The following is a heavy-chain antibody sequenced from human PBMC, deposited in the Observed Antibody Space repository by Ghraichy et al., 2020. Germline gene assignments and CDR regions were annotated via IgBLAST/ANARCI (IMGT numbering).Heavy chain of an antibody. CDR3: AREARSSIAARRVDAFDI. CDR1: GGSISSGGYY. D-gene: IGHD6-6*01. Sequence: LSLTCTVSGGSISSGGYYWSWIRQHPGKGLEWIGYIYYSGSTYYNPSLKSRVTISVDTSKNQFSLKLSSVTAADTAVYYCAREARSSIAARRVDAFDIWGQGTMVTVSS. V-gene: IGHV4-31*03. J-gene: IGHJ3*02. CDR2: IYYSGST.